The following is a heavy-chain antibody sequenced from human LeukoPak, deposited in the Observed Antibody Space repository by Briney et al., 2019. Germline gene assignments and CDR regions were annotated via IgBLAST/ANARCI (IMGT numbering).Heavy chain of an antibody. J-gene: IGHJ5*02. D-gene: IGHD3-22*01. Sequence: SVKVSCKASGGTFSSYAISWVRQAPGQGLEWMGGIIPIFGTANYAQKFQGRVTTTTDESTSTAYMELSSLRSEDTAVYYCARDRYYDSSGIRGDWFDPWGQGTLVTVSS. CDR2: IIPIFGTA. CDR3: ARDRYYDSSGIRGDWFDP. CDR1: GGTFSSYA. V-gene: IGHV1-69*05.